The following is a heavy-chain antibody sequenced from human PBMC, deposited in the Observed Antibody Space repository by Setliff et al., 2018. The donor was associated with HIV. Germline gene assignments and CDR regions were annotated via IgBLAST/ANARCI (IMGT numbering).Heavy chain of an antibody. Sequence: SLRLSCAASGFTFNTYATSWVRQAPGKGLEWVSVISGSGGSTFYADSVKGRFTISRDNSKNTLYLQMNGLRVEDTAVYYCAKDGISGGAYPPYYFDYWGHGTLVTVSS. CDR1: GFTFNTYA. CDR3: AKDGISGGAYPPYYFDY. CDR2: ISGSGGST. D-gene: IGHD2-15*01. J-gene: IGHJ4*01. V-gene: IGHV3-23*01.